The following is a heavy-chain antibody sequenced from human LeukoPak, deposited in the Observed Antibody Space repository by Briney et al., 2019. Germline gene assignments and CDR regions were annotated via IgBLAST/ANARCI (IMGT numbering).Heavy chain of an antibody. CDR2: INPNSGGT. D-gene: IGHD1-7*01. CDR3: ARFPNYHYWYFDL. J-gene: IGHJ2*01. V-gene: IGHV1-2*02. Sequence: ASVKVSCKASGYTFTGYYMHWVRQAPGQGLEWMGWINPNSGGTNYAQKLQGRVTMTTDTSTSTAYMELRSLRSDDTAVYYCARFPNYHYWYFDLWGRGTLVTVSS. CDR1: GYTFTGYY.